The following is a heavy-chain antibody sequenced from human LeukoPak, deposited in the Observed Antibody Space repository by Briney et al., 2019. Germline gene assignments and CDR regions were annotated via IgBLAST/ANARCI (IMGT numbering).Heavy chain of an antibody. J-gene: IGHJ4*02. CDR2: LYYSGST. CDR3: AGGVVPAAASDY. D-gene: IGHD2-2*01. V-gene: IGHV4-59*12. Sequence: SETLSLNCTVSGLSISSYYWSWIRQPPGKGLEWIGYLYYSGSTNYNPSLKSRVTISVDTSKNQFSLKLSSVTAADTAVYYCAGGVVPAAASDYWGQGTLVTVSS. CDR1: GLSISSYY.